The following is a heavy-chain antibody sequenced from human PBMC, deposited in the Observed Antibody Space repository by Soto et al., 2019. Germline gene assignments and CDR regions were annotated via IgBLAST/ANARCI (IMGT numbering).Heavy chain of an antibody. CDR1: GFTFSNSW. J-gene: IGHJ6*02. Sequence: EVQLVESGGGLVQPGEYLRLCCAASGFTFSNSWMSWVRQAPGKGLEWVANIKEDGSEKDYVDPVKGRFTITRDNAKNSLYLQMNNLRAEDTAVYFCTRKRFGMDVWGQGTTVTVSS. CDR2: IKEDGSEK. CDR3: TRKRFGMDV. V-gene: IGHV3-7*03.